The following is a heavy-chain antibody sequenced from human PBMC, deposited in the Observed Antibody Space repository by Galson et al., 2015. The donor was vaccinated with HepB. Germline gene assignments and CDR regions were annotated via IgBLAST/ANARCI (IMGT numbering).Heavy chain of an antibody. CDR1: GYTFTSYA. Sequence: SVKVSCKASGYTFTSYAMHWVRQAPGQRLEWMGGINAGNGNTKYSQKFQGRVTITRDTSASTAYMELSSLRSEDTAVYYCARDLGASYYYDSSGSETFDYWGQGTLVTVSS. CDR2: INAGNGNT. J-gene: IGHJ4*02. CDR3: ARDLGASYYYDSSGSETFDY. D-gene: IGHD3-22*01. V-gene: IGHV1-3*01.